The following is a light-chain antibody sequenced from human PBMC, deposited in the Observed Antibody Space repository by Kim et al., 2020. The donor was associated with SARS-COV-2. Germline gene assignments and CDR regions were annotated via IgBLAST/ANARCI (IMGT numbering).Light chain of an antibody. J-gene: IGLJ3*02. CDR2: GNS. CDR1: SSNIGAGYD. Sequence: QRVTFSGTGSSSNIGAGYDVHWYQQLPGTAPKLLIYGNSNRPSGVPDRFSGSKSGTSASLAITGLQAEDEADYYCQSYDSSLSGSVFGGGTQLTVL. CDR3: QSYDSSLSGSV. V-gene: IGLV1-40*01.